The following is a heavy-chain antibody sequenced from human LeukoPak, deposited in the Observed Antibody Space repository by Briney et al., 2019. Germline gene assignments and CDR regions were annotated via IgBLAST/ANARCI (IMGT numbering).Heavy chain of an antibody. D-gene: IGHD5-18*01. J-gene: IGHJ4*02. Sequence: PAETLSLTCAVYGGSFSGYYWTWIRQPPGKGLEWIGEVNHSGNTKYNPSLKSRVTLSVDTSKNQFSLKLRSVTAADTAVYYCARWATTGISYYDYWGQGSLSPSPQ. CDR2: VNHSGNT. CDR1: GGSFSGYY. CDR3: ARWATTGISYYDY. V-gene: IGHV4-34*01.